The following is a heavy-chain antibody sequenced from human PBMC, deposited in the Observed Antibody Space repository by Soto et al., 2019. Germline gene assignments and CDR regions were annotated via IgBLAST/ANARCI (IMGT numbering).Heavy chain of an antibody. CDR3: AHRDSTGTTTYFDS. V-gene: IGHV2-5*02. CDR1: GFSFTATVMG. Sequence: GLTLVNPTYTLTLTCNFSGFSFTATVMGVGWTRQPPGKALEWLAIIYLDGESRYNPLLRRRLTLTEDTSKNQVVLTMTNMDPKDTDTYYCAHRDSTGTTTYFDSWGQGIQVTVYS. D-gene: IGHD1-1*01. J-gene: IGHJ4*02. CDR2: IYLDGES.